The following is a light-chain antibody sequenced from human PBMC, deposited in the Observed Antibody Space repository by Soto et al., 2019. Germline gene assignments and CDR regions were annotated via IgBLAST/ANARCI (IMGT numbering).Light chain of an antibody. J-gene: IGKJ5*01. CDR1: QFLSSY. Sequence: EFVFTHSPVTLSLSTGERASLSCMASQFLSSYLAWYQQIPGQPTRLFIYDSTNRAAGIPARVSGSRSGTEFTLTISSVEHEDFARYYCHKRNQFGKGKGLEIK. CDR3: HKRNQ. V-gene: IGKV3-11*01. CDR2: DST.